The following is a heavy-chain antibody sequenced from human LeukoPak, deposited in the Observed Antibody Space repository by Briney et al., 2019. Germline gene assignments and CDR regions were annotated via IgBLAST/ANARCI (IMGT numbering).Heavy chain of an antibody. J-gene: IGHJ4*02. Sequence: SETLSLTCTVSGGSISSYQWSWIRQPPRKGLEWIGKISYSGSADYNPSLKSRVIISVDTSKNQFSLNLSPVTAADTAVYYCARVGVDYSGNVIKYFFDYWGQGTLVTVSS. V-gene: IGHV4-59*01. CDR3: ARVGVDYSGNVIKYFFDY. CDR2: ISYSGSA. CDR1: GGSISSYQ. D-gene: IGHD4-23*01.